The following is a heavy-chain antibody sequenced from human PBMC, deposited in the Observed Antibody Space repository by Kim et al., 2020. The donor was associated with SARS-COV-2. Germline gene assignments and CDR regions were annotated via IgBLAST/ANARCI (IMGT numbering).Heavy chain of an antibody. V-gene: IGHV3-23*01. D-gene: IGHD3-10*01. J-gene: IGHJ4*02. CDR3: AKVLDESGYGSGSYGLDY. CDR2: ISGSGGST. CDR1: GFTFSSYA. Sequence: GGSLRLSCAASGFTFSSYAMSWVRQAPGKGLEWVSAISGSGGSTYYADSVKGRFTISRDNSKNTLYLQMNSLRAEDTAVYYCAKVLDESGYGSGSYGLDYWGQGTLVTVSS.